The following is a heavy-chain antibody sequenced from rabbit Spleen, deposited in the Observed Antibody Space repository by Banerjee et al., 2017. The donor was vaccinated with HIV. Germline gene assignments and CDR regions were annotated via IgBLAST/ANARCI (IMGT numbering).Heavy chain of an antibody. D-gene: IGHD1-1*01. J-gene: IGHJ4*01. CDR2: INASTGKP. Sequence: EQLVESGGGLVQPEGSLTLTCKASGFSFSDRDVMCWVRQAPGKGLEWIACINASTGKPVYATWAKGRFTISRTSSTTVTLRMTSLTAADRATYFCARDLVGVIGWNFYLWGPGTLVTVS. CDR1: GFSFSDRDV. CDR3: ARDLVGVIGWNFYL. V-gene: IGHV1S45*01.